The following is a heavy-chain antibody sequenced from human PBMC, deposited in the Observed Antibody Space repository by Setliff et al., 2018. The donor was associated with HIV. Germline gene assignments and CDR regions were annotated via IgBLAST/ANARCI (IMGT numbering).Heavy chain of an antibody. CDR3: ARTFVVFRVRGVSSVYMDV. J-gene: IGHJ6*03. D-gene: IGHD3-10*01. Sequence: PSETLSLTCTVSGGSISSHYWSWIRQPPGKGLAWIGYIYYSGSTNYNPSLKSRVTISVDTSKNQFSLKLSSVTAADTAVYYCARTFVVFRVRGVSSVYMDVWGKGTTVTVSS. CDR2: IYYSGST. CDR1: GGSISSHY. V-gene: IGHV4-59*11.